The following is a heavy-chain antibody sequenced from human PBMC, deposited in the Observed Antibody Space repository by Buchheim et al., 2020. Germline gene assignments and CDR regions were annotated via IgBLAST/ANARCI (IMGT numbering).Heavy chain of an antibody. J-gene: IGHJ6*03. D-gene: IGHD6-13*01. CDR1: GYTFTSYD. Sequence: QVQLVQSGAEVKKPGASVKVSCKASGYTFTSYDINWVRQATGQGLEWMGWMNPNSGNTGYAQKFKGRVTMTRNTSISTAYMELSSLRSEDTAVYYCARKYSSSWYGTYYYYYMDVWGKGTT. V-gene: IGHV1-8*01. CDR2: MNPNSGNT. CDR3: ARKYSSSWYGTYYYYYMDV.